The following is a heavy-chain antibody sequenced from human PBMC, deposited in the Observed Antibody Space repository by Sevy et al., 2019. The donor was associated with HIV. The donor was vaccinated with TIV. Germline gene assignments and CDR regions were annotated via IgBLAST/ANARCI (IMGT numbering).Heavy chain of an antibody. CDR1: GFTFTTYA. V-gene: IGHV3-30-3*01. CDR3: ARDGGYDSRGYDLSNY. Sequence: GGSLRLSCAASGFTFTTYAMHWVRQAPGKGLGWVAVISYDGSNTYYADSVKGRFTISRDSSKNTLYLQMNSLRAEDTAVYFCARDGGYDSRGYDLSNYWGQGTLVTVSS. J-gene: IGHJ4*02. D-gene: IGHD3-22*01. CDR2: ISYDGSNT.